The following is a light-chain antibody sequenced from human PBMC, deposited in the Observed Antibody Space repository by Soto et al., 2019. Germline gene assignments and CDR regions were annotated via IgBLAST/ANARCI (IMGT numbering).Light chain of an antibody. Sequence: EVVLTQSPATLSLSPGARATLSCRASQSVSSFFAWYQQKRGQAPRLLIYDAFKRATGIPARFSGSGSGTDFTLTISSLEPEDFAVYYCQQRLNWPLTFGGGTTVEIK. CDR3: QQRLNWPLT. CDR2: DAF. CDR1: QSVSSF. V-gene: IGKV3-11*01. J-gene: IGKJ4*01.